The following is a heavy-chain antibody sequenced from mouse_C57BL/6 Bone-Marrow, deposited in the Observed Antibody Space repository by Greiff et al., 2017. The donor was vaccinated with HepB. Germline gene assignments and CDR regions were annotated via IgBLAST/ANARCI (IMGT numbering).Heavy chain of an antibody. V-gene: IGHV5-6*02. CDR1: GFTFSSYG. J-gene: IGHJ2*01. CDR3: ARHAMVTTGFDY. Sequence: DVMLVESGGDLVKPGGSLKLSCAASGFTFSSYGMSWVRLTPDKRLECVATISSGGSYTYYPDSVKGRFTISRDNAKNTLYLQMSSLKSEDTAMYYCARHAMVTTGFDYWGQGTTLTVSS. CDR2: ISSGGSYT. D-gene: IGHD2-2*01.